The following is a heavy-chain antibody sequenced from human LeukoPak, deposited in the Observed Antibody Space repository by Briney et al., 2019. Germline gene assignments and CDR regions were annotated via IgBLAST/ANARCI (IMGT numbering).Heavy chain of an antibody. Sequence: PGGSLRLSCAASGFTFSSYWMSWVRQAPGKGLEWVANIKQDGSEKYYVDSVKGRFTISRDNAKNSLYLQMNSLRAEDTAVYYCARVRGRSYCSSTSCNSYYYYYYMDVWGKGTTVTISS. CDR1: GFTFSSYW. J-gene: IGHJ6*03. D-gene: IGHD2-2*01. V-gene: IGHV3-7*01. CDR3: ARVRGRSYCSSTSCNSYYYYYYMDV. CDR2: IKQDGSEK.